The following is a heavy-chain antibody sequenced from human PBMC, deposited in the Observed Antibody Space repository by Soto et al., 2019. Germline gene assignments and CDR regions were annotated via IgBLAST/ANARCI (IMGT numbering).Heavy chain of an antibody. CDR2: INPSGGST. Sequence: QVQLVQSGAEVKKPGASVMVSCKASGYTFTSYYMHWVRQAPGQGLEWMGIINPSGGSTSYAQKFQGRVTMTRDTSTSTVYMELSSLRSEDTAVYYCARDLVADSRQAGITGPNDYWGQGTLVTVSS. D-gene: IGHD5-12*01. V-gene: IGHV1-46*01. J-gene: IGHJ4*02. CDR1: GYTFTSYY. CDR3: ARDLVADSRQAGITGPNDY.